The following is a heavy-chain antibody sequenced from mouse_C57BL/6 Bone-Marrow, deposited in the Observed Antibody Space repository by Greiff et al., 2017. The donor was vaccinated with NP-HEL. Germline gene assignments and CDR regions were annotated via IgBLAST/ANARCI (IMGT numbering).Heavy chain of an antibody. CDR2: IWGGGST. Sequence: QVQLQQSGPGLVAPSQSLSITCTVSGFSLTSYGVDWVRQPPGKGLEWLGVIWGGGSTNYNSALMSRLSISKDNSKSQVFLKMNSLQTDDTAMYYCATSTVVAPYAMDYWGQGTSVTVSS. CDR3: ATSTVVAPYAMDY. D-gene: IGHD1-1*01. V-gene: IGHV2-9*01. J-gene: IGHJ4*01. CDR1: GFSLTSYG.